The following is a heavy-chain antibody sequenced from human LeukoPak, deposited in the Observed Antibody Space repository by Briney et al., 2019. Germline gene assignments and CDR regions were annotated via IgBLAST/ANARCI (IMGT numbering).Heavy chain of an antibody. D-gene: IGHD3-16*01. Sequence: ASVKVSCKASGYSFTSYGITWVRQAPGQGLEWMGGIIPIFGTANYAQKFQGRVTITADESTSTAYMELSSLRSEDTAVYYCARVGGGRGYYFDYWGQGALVTVSS. CDR3: ARVGGGRGYYFDY. CDR2: IIPIFGTA. CDR1: GYSFTSYG. J-gene: IGHJ4*02. V-gene: IGHV1-69*13.